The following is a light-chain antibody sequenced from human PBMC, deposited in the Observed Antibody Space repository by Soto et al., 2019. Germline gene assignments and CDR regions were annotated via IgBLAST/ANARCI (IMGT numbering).Light chain of an antibody. J-gene: IGKJ1*01. CDR3: QQYGSSFRRT. V-gene: IGKV3-20*01. Sequence: EIVLTQSPGTLSLSPGERATLSCRASQSVSSSYLAWYQQKPGQAPRLLIYGASSRATGIPDRFSGSGSGTDFTITISRLEPEDFAVYYCQQYGSSFRRTFGQGTKVEIK. CDR1: QSVSSSY. CDR2: GAS.